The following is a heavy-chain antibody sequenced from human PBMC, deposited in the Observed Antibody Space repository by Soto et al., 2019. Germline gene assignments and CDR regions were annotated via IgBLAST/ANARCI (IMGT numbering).Heavy chain of an antibody. J-gene: IGHJ3*02. CDR3: ARESAYYDILTGYVFPFDI. V-gene: IGHV4-61*01. CDR2: IYYSGST. D-gene: IGHD3-9*01. Sequence: SETLSLTCTVSGGSISSSSYYWGWIRQPPGKGLEWIGYIYYSGSTNYNPSLKSRVTISVDTSKNQFSLKLSSVTAADTAVYYCARESAYYDILTGYVFPFDIWGQGTMVTVSS. CDR1: GGSISSSSYY.